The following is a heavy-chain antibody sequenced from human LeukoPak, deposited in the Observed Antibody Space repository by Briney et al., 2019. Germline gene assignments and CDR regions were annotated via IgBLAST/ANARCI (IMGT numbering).Heavy chain of an antibody. V-gene: IGHV4-39*07. D-gene: IGHD3-16*01. CDR3: ARCLGGRCDYFDY. CDR1: GGSISSSSYY. J-gene: IGHJ4*02. CDR2: IYYSGST. Sequence: PSETLSLTCTVSGGSISSSSYYWGWIRQPPGKGLEWIGSIYYSGSTYYNPSLKSRVTISVDTSKNQFSLRLTSVTAADTAVYYCARCLGGRCDYFDYWGQGTLVTVSS.